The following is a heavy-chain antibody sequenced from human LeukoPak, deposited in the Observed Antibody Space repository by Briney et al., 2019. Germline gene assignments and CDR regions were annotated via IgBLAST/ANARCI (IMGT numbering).Heavy chain of an antibody. CDR1: GGSFSGYY. D-gene: IGHD1-26*01. J-gene: IGHJ4*02. Sequence: SETLSLTCAVYGGSFSGYYWSWIRQPPGKGLEWIGEINHSGSTNYNPSLKSRVTILVDTSKNQFSLKLSSVTAADTAVYYCARVGATPLGHAFDYWGQGTLVTVSS. CDR3: ARVGATPLGHAFDY. CDR2: INHSGST. V-gene: IGHV4-34*01.